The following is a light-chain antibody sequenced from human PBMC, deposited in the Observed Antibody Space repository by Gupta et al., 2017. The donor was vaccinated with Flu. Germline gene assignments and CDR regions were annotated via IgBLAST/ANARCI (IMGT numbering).Light chain of an antibody. Sequence: DVQMTQSPSSLSASVGDRVTITCRATQKIHNYLNWYQQKPWKAPKLLIYAASTVQSGVPSRFSGSGSGTDFTLTISRRQPEEFATYYCQQRDSTPYTFGQGTKMEIK. V-gene: IGKV1-39*01. CDR3: QQRDSTPYT. J-gene: IGKJ2*01. CDR1: QKIHNY. CDR2: AAS.